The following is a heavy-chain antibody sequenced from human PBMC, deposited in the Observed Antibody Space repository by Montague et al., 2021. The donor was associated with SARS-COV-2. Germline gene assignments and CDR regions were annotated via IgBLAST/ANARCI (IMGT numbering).Heavy chain of an antibody. CDR2: IDWDDDK. D-gene: IGHD3-22*01. Sequence: PALVTPTQTLTLTCTFSGFSLSTSGMCVSWIRQPPGKALEWLARIDWDDDKYYSTSLKTRLTISKDTSKNQVVLTMTNMDPVDTATYYCARTPYYYESNGYYYGAFDIWGQGTMVTVSS. J-gene: IGHJ3*02. V-gene: IGHV2-70*11. CDR1: GFSLSTSGMC. CDR3: ARTPYYYESNGYYYGAFDI.